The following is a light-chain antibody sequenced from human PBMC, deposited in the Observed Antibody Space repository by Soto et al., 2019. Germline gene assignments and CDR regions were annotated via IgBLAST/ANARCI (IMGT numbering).Light chain of an antibody. CDR3: SSWCDSLDGPV. J-gene: IGLJ3*02. CDR1: YSNIGSNF. Sequence: QSVLTQPPSASATPGQTVTISCSGRYSNIGSNFVSWYQRLPGTAPKLLIYSINQRPSGVSDRFSGSKSGTSASLTNSGLQSEDEADYFCSSWCDSLDGPVFGAGTELTVL. CDR2: SIN. V-gene: IGLV1-44*01.